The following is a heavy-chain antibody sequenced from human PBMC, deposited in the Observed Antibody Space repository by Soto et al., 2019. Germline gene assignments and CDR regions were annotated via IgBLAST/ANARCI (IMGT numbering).Heavy chain of an antibody. CDR3: ARDQRAHYYDSSGYVY. CDR2: IIPIFGTA. CDR1: GGTFSSYA. V-gene: IGHV1-69*13. J-gene: IGHJ4*02. D-gene: IGHD3-22*01. Sequence: SVKVSCKASGGTFSSYAISWVRQAPGQGLEWMGGIIPIFGTANYAQKFQGRVTITADESTSTAYMELSSLRSEDTAVYYCARDQRAHYYDSSGYVYWGQGTLVTVSS.